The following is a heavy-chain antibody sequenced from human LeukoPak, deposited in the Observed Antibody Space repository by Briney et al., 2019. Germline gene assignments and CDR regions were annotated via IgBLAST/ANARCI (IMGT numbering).Heavy chain of an antibody. CDR3: ARVRSVVQYSGYDFGWFDP. D-gene: IGHD5-12*01. J-gene: IGHJ5*02. CDR1: GGSISSSSYY. Sequence: SETLSLTCTVSGGSISSSSYYWSWIRQPPGKGLEWIGYIYYSGSTNYNPSLKSRVTISVDTSKNQFSLKLSSVTAADTAVYYCARVRSVVQYSGYDFGWFDPWGQGTLVTVSS. V-gene: IGHV4-61*01. CDR2: IYYSGST.